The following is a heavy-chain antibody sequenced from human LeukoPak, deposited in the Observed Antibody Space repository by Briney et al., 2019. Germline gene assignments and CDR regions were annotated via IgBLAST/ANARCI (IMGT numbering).Heavy chain of an antibody. CDR2: ISSSSSYI. Sequence: PGGSLRLSCAASGFTLSSYSMNWVRQAPGKGLEWVSSISSSSSYIHYADSVKGRFTISRDNAKNSLYLQMNSLRAEDTAVYYCARIYVVDAFDIWGQGTMVTVSS. CDR1: GFTLSSYS. V-gene: IGHV3-21*01. J-gene: IGHJ3*02. D-gene: IGHD2-15*01. CDR3: ARIYVVDAFDI.